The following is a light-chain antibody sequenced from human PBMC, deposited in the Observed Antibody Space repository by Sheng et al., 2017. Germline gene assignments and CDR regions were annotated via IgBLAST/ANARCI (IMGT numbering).Light chain of an antibody. CDR3: QQYNNWLPYT. CDR2: GAS. Sequence: ETVMTQSPATLSVSPGERATLSCRASQSVSSNLAWYQQKPGQAPRLLIYGASTRATGIPARFSGSGSGTEFTLTISSLQSEDFAVYYCQQYNNWLPYTFGQGTKLEIK. CDR1: QSVSSN. V-gene: IGKV3-15*01. J-gene: IGKJ2*01.